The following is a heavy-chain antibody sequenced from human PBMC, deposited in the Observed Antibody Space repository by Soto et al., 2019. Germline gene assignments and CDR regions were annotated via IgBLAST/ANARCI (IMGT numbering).Heavy chain of an antibody. Sequence: QVQLVQSGAEVKKPGSSVKVSCTASGGTFRTYAVSWVRQAPGQRLEWMGGFIPISNKTNHAQNFQARVSLAADESMTTAYLELNNLRSEDTAVYYCATTYFYDSSGNDYFDFWGQGTRVTVSS. J-gene: IGHJ4*02. D-gene: IGHD3-22*01. V-gene: IGHV1-69*01. CDR3: ATTYFYDSSGNDYFDF. CDR1: GGTFRTYA. CDR2: FIPISNKT.